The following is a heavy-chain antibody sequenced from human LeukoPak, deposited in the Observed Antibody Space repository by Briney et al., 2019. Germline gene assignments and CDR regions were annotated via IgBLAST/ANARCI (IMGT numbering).Heavy chain of an antibody. CDR1: GFTFDDYA. J-gene: IGHJ4*02. V-gene: IGHV3-9*01. CDR2: ISWNSVII. Sequence: GRSLRLSCAASGFTFDDYAMHWVRQAPGKGLEWVSGISWNSVIIGYADSVKGRFTTSRDNAKNSLYLQMNSLRAEDTALYYCAKGGKNYFYYFDYWGQGTLVTVSS. CDR3: AKGGKNYFYYFDY. D-gene: IGHD3-16*01.